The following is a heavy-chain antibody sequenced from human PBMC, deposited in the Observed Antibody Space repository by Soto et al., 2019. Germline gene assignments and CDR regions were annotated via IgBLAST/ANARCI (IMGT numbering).Heavy chain of an antibody. Sequence: EVQLVESGGGLVKPGGSLRLSCAASGFTFSNAYMNWVRQAPGKGLEWVGRIKTKADGGATDYAAPVRDSITISRDDSKNTLYLQMNSRKTEDTAVYYCTTAAGTQYYYYYNLDVWGQGATVAVSS. J-gene: IGHJ6*03. D-gene: IGHD1-1*01. CDR2: IKTKADGGAT. CDR1: GFTFSNAY. V-gene: IGHV3-15*07. CDR3: TTAAGTQYYYYYNLDV.